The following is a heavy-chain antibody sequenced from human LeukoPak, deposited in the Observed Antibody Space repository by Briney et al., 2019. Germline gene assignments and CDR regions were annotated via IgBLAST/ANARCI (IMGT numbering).Heavy chain of an antibody. V-gene: IGHV3-23*01. J-gene: IGHJ4*02. Sequence: GGSLRLSCAVSGFTLTNHGVGWVRQAPGKGLEWVSIITGTGGRYYGDSVKGRFILSRDNSKNTVYMQMSSLRAEDTATYYCAKDYCRDGNCPFPFLGSWGQGTLVTVSS. D-gene: IGHD2-15*01. CDR1: GFTLTNHG. CDR3: AKDYCRDGNCPFPFLGS. CDR2: ITGTGGR.